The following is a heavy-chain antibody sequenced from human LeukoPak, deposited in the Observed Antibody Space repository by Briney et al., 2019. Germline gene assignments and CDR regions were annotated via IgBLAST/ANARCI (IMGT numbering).Heavy chain of an antibody. Sequence: GASVKVSCKASGYTFTSYDINWVRQATGQGLEWMGWMNPNSGNTGYAQKFQGRVTMTRNTSISTAYMELGSLRSEDTAVYYCARAVVTPPWYFDLWGRGTLVTVSS. CDR3: ARAVVTPPWYFDL. V-gene: IGHV1-8*01. J-gene: IGHJ2*01. CDR1: GYTFTSYD. CDR2: MNPNSGNT. D-gene: IGHD4-23*01.